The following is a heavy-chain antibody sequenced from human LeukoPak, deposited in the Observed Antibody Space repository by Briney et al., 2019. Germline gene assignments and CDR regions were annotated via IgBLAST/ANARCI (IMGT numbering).Heavy chain of an antibody. CDR3: ARSSGSLFDY. Sequence: SEPLSLTCTVSGGSISSSSYYWGWIRQPPGKGLEWIGSIYYSGNTYYNPSLKSRVTFSVDTSKNQFSLKLSSVTAADTAVYYCARSSGSLFDYWGQGTLVTVSS. CDR2: IYYSGNT. V-gene: IGHV4-39*07. CDR1: GGSISSSSYY. J-gene: IGHJ4*02. D-gene: IGHD1-26*01.